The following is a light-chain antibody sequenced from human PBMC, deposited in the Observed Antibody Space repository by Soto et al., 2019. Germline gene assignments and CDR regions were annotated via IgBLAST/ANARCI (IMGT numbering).Light chain of an antibody. CDR2: AAS. CDR3: QQRYSTTIT. CDR1: QSISSY. J-gene: IGKJ5*01. Sequence: DIQMTQSPSSLSASVGDRVTITCRASQSISSYLNWYQQKPGKAPKLLIYAASSLQSGVPSRFSGSGSGTDVTLTISSLQPEDWATDYCQQRYSTTITFCQGTRLEIK. V-gene: IGKV1-39*01.